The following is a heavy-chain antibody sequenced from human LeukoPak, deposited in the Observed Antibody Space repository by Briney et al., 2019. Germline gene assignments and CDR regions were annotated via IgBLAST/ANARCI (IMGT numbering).Heavy chain of an antibody. CDR3: AKGGGYEAQYYYYYLDV. CDR1: GFTFSSYG. V-gene: IGHV3-30*02. CDR2: IRYDGSNK. D-gene: IGHD5-12*01. J-gene: IGHJ6*03. Sequence: GGSLRLSCAASGFTFSSYGMYWVRQATGKGLKWVAFIRYDGSNKYYADSVKGRFTVSRDNSKNTLYLQMKSLRAEDTAVYYCAKGGGYEAQYYYYYLDVWGKGTTVTISS.